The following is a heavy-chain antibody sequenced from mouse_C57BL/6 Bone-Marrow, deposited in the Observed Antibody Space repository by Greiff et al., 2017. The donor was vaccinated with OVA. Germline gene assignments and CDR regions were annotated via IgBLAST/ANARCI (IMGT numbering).Heavy chain of an antibody. CDR3: AREYGSSPDY. V-gene: IGHV5-4*01. CDR2: ISDGGSYT. D-gene: IGHD1-1*01. CDR1: GFTFSSYA. Sequence: EVQLVESGGGLVKPGGSLKLSCAASGFTFSSYAMSWVRQTPEKRLEWVATISDGGSYTYYPDNVKGRFTISRDNAKNNLYLQMSHLKSEDTAMYYCAREYGSSPDYWGQGTTLTVSS. J-gene: IGHJ2*01.